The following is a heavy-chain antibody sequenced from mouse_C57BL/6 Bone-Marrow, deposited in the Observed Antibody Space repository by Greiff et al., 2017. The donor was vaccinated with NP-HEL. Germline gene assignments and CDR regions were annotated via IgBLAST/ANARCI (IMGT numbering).Heavy chain of an antibody. CDR2: IDPSDSYT. CDR1: GYTFTSYW. D-gene: IGHD1-1*01. V-gene: IGHV1-50*01. J-gene: IGHJ3*01. Sequence: QVQLKQPGAELVKPGASVKLSCKASGYTFTSYWMQWVKQRPGQGLEWIGEIDPSDSYTNYNQKFKGKATLTVDTSSSTAYMQLSSLTSEDSAVYYCARVTTRAYWGQGTLVTVSA. CDR3: ARVTTRAY.